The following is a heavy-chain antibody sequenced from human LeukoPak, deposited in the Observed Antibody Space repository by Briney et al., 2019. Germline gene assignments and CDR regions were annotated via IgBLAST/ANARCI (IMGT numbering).Heavy chain of an antibody. D-gene: IGHD6-13*01. V-gene: IGHV3-7*01. CDR3: ARERGYSSSWYGGLEY. J-gene: IGHJ4*02. CDR1: GFTFSSYW. Sequence: AGGSLRLSCAASGFTFSSYWMSWVRQAPGKGLEWVANIKQDGSEKYYVDSVKGRFTISRDNAKTSLYLQMNRLRAEDTAVYYCARERGYSSSWYGGLEYWGQGTLVTVSS. CDR2: IKQDGSEK.